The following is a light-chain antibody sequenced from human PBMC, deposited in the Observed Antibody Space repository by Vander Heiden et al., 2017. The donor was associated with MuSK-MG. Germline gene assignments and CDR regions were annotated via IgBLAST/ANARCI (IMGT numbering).Light chain of an antibody. V-gene: IGLV8-61*01. J-gene: IGLJ3*02. CDR2: STN. CDR3: AQYLGSGISV. Sequence: QTVVAQEPSLSVSPGGTVTLTFGCITGSVSDSYYPSCHQQTPGHAPLMLIYSTNTRSAGVPGRFSGSIVSTNAVTTTTGAQADDESDYYCAQYLGSGISVFGGGTKLTVL. CDR1: TGSVSDSYY.